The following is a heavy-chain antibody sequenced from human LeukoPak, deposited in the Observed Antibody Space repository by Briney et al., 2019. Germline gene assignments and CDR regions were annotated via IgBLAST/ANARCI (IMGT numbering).Heavy chain of an antibody. Sequence: PSETLSLTCAVYGGSFSGYYWTWIRQPPGKGLEWIGEINHNRSTKYSPSLRSRVSISVDTSKNQFSLKLSSVTAADTAVYYCARRVGRWFGERAYYYNYMDVWGKGTTVTISS. CDR3: ARRVGRWFGERAYYYNYMDV. V-gene: IGHV4-34*01. J-gene: IGHJ6*03. CDR2: INHNRST. D-gene: IGHD3-10*01. CDR1: GGSFSGYY.